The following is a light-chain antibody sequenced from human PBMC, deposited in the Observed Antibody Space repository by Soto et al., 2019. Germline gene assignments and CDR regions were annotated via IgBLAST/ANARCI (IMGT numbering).Light chain of an antibody. J-gene: IGKJ5*01. CDR2: KAS. Sequence: DIQMTQSPSTLSGSVGDRVTITCRASQTISSWLAWYQQKPGKAPKLLIYKASTLKSGVPSRFSGSGSGTEFTLTISSLQPDDFATYYCQQYNSYSVTCGQGTRREIK. CDR3: QQYNSYSVT. CDR1: QTISSW. V-gene: IGKV1-5*03.